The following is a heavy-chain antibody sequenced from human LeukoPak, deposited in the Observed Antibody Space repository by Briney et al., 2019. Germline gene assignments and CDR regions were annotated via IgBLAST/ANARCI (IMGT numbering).Heavy chain of an antibody. V-gene: IGHV1-69*13. CDR3: ARESRMSGKRGYSGYDFIYYYYYMDV. D-gene: IGHD5-12*01. Sequence: GASVKVSCKASGYTFTSYAISWVRQAPGQGLEWMGGIIPIFGTANYAQKFQGRVTITADESTSTAYMELSSLRSEDTAVYYCARESRMSGKRGYSGYDFIYYYYYMDVWGKGTTVTVSS. CDR1: GYTFTSYA. CDR2: IIPIFGTA. J-gene: IGHJ6*03.